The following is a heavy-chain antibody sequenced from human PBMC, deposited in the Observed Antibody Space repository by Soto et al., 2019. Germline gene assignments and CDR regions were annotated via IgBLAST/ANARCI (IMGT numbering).Heavy chain of an antibody. V-gene: IGHV1-58*01. Sequence: SLKVSCKTSGFTFSNSAVQWVRQARGQHLEWIGWIIVGTGETKSTQDLQGRITITRDMSTSTAYMELSGLRSEDTAVYYCAAELYSGGTCCTFDIWGQGTMVTVSS. CDR1: GFTFSNSA. J-gene: IGHJ3*02. CDR2: IIVGTGET. D-gene: IGHD2-15*01. CDR3: AAELYSGGTCCTFDI.